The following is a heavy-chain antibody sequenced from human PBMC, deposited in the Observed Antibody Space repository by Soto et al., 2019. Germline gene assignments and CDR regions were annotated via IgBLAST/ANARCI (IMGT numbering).Heavy chain of an antibody. CDR3: ARDRNPTYCSSTSCYDTKTKYYYYYGMDV. J-gene: IGHJ6*01. Sequence: QVQLVESGGGVVQPGRSLRLSCAASGFTFSSYAMHWVRQAPGKGLEWVAVISYDGSNKYYADSVKGRFTISRDNSKNTLYLQMNSLRAEDTAVYYCARDRNPTYCSSTSCYDTKTKYYYYYGMDVW. D-gene: IGHD2-2*01. CDR2: ISYDGSNK. V-gene: IGHV3-30-3*01. CDR1: GFTFSSYA.